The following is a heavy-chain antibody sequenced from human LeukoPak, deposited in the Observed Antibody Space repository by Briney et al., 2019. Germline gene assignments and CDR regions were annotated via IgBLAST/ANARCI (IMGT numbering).Heavy chain of an antibody. J-gene: IGHJ4*02. Sequence: GESLKISCKGSGYSFSTYWIGWVRQMPGKGLEWMGIIYAGDSDTRYSPSFQGQVTISVDKSISTAYLQWRSLKASDTAMYYCARGGPSYALDYWGQGTLVTVSS. CDR2: IYAGDSDT. CDR3: ARGGPSYALDY. CDR1: GYSFSTYW. D-gene: IGHD3-16*01. V-gene: IGHV5-51*01.